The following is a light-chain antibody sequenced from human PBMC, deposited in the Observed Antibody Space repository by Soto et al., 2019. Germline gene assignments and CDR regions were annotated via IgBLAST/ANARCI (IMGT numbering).Light chain of an antibody. J-gene: IGLJ1*01. V-gene: IGLV1-47*02. Sequence: QSVLTQPPAASFTAGHVVTISCSGGDSNIGSNSVYWYQHLPRMAPKLLIYYNNQRPSGVPDRFSGSRSGTSASLAIVGLRSEDEAVYYCAAWDASLSACVFGNGTKVTVL. CDR1: DSNIGSNS. CDR2: YNN. CDR3: AAWDASLSACV.